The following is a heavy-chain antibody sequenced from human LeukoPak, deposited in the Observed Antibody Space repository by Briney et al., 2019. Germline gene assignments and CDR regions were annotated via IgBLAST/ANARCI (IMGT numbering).Heavy chain of an antibody. CDR2: INPNSGGT. CDR3: ARGYSSSSPSKWYYGMDV. V-gene: IGHV1-2*02. CDR1: GYTFTGYY. Sequence: ASVKVSCKASGYTFTGYYMHWVRQVPGQGLEWMGWINPNSGGTNYAQKFQGRVTMTRDTSISTAYMELSRLRSDDTAVYYCARGYSSSSPSKWYYGMDVWGQGTTVTVSS. D-gene: IGHD6-13*01. J-gene: IGHJ6*02.